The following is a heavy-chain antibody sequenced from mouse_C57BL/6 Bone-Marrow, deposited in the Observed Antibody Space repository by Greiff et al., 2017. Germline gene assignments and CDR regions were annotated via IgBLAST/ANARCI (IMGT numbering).Heavy chain of an antibody. CDR1: GFNIKDDY. CDR2: IDPENGDT. Sequence: VQLKQSGAELVRPGASVKLSCTASGFNIKDDYMHWVKQRPEQGLEWIGWIDPENGDTEYASQFQGKATITADTSSNTAYLQLSSLTSEDTAVYYCTTPYYSNPFAYWGQGTLVTVSA. J-gene: IGHJ3*01. V-gene: IGHV14-4*01. D-gene: IGHD2-5*01. CDR3: TTPYYSNPFAY.